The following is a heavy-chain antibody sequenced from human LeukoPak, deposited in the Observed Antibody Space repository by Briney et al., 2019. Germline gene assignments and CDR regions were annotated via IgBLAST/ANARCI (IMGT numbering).Heavy chain of an antibody. V-gene: IGHV4-59*01. CDR1: GGSISSYY. CDR2: IYYSGST. J-gene: IGHJ4*02. CDR3: ARGLAAAGILDY. D-gene: IGHD6-13*01. Sequence: PSETLSLTCTVSGGSISSYYWSWIRQPPGKGLEWIGYIYYSGSTNYNPSLKSRVTISVDTSKNQFSLKLSSVTAADTAVYYCARGLAAAGILDYWGQGTLVTVSS.